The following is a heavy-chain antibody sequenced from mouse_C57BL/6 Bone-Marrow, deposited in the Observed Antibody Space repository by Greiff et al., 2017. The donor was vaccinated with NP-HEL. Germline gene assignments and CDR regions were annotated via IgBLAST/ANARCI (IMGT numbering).Heavy chain of an antibody. V-gene: IGHV1-80*01. CDR3: ARSRSSFYYSNPHYCDY. J-gene: IGHJ2*01. D-gene: IGHD2-5*01. CDR2: IYPGDCDT. Sequence: QVQLKQSGAELVKPGASVKISCKASGYAFSSYWMNWVKQRPGKGLEWLGQIYPGDCDTHYTGKFKGKATLTAAKSSSTAHMQLSSLTSEDSAVYFCARSRSSFYYSNPHYCDYWGQGTTLTVSS. CDR1: GYAFSSYW.